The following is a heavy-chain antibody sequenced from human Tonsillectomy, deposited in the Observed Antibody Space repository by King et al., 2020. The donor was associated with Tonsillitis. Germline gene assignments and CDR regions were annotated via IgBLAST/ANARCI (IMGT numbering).Heavy chain of an antibody. V-gene: IGHV4-59*08. D-gene: IGHD5-24*01. CDR3: ARHSLEMATTPLDV. Sequence: VQLQESGPGLVKPSETLSLTCTVSGGSISSYYWSWIRQPPGKGLEWIGYIYYSGSTNYNPSLKSRVTISVDTSKNQFPLKLSSVTAADTAVYYCARHSLEMATTPLDVWGQGTTVTVSS. J-gene: IGHJ6*02. CDR2: IYYSGST. CDR1: GGSISSYY.